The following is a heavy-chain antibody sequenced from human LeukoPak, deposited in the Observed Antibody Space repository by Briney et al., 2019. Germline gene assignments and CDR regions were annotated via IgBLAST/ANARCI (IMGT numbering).Heavy chain of an antibody. Sequence: ASVKVSCKASGYTFTSYYMHWVRQAPGQGLEWVGVINTSGGSTNYARKFQGRVTVTRDMSTSTLYMELSSLRSEDTAVYYCAREGRVGAPGFDYWGQGTLVTVSS. CDR2: INTSGGST. D-gene: IGHD1-26*01. CDR3: AREGRVGAPGFDY. CDR1: GYTFTSYY. V-gene: IGHV1-46*01. J-gene: IGHJ4*02.